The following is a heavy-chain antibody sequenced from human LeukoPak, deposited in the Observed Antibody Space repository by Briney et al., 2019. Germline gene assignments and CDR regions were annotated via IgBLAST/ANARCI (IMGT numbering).Heavy chain of an antibody. J-gene: IGHJ4*02. D-gene: IGHD1-7*01. CDR3: AKDSRNYFSPDY. Sequence: GGSLRLSCAASGFTFSSYGMHWVRQAPGTGLEWVAFIRYDGSNTYYADSAKGRFTISRDNSKNSLYLQMKSLRAEDTAVYYCAKDSRNYFSPDYWGQGTLVTVSS. CDR2: IRYDGSNT. V-gene: IGHV3-30*02. CDR1: GFTFSSYG.